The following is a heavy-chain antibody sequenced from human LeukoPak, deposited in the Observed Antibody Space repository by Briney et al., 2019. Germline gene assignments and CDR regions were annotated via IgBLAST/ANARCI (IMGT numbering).Heavy chain of an antibody. D-gene: IGHD3-22*01. Sequence: ASVKVSCKASGDTFTSYYMHWGRQAPGQGLESMGIINPSGGSTSYVQKLQGRVTMTRDTSTSTVYMELSSLRSEDTAVYYCARGPVYDSSGYYYDNWFDPWGQGTLVTVSS. CDR2: INPSGGST. V-gene: IGHV1-46*04. CDR3: ARGPVYDSSGYYYDNWFDP. CDR1: GDTFTSYY. J-gene: IGHJ5*02.